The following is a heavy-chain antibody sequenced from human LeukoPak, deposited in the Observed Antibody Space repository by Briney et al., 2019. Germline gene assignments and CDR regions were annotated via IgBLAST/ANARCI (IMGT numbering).Heavy chain of an antibody. V-gene: IGHV3-9*01. CDR2: ISWNSGSI. Sequence: PGGSLRLSCAASGFTFDDYAMHWVRQAPGKGLEWVSGISWNSGSIGYADSVKGRFTISRDNSKNTLYLQMNSLRAEDTAVYFCAKRGVVIRVILVGFHKEAYYFDSWGQGALVTVSS. CDR3: AKRGVVIRVILVGFHKEAYYFDS. D-gene: IGHD3-22*01. J-gene: IGHJ4*02. CDR1: GFTFDDYA.